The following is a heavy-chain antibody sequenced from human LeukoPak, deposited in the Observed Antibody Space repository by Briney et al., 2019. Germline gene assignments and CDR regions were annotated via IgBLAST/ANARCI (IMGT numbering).Heavy chain of an antibody. Sequence: GESLKISCKGSGCSFTSYWIGWVRQMPGKGLEWMGIIYPGDSDTRYTPSFQGQVTISADKSISTAYLQWSSLKASDTAIYYCARRYYDSSGANAFDIWGQGTMLTVSS. CDR3: ARRYYDSSGANAFDI. V-gene: IGHV5-51*01. J-gene: IGHJ3*02. CDR1: GCSFTSYW. D-gene: IGHD3-22*01. CDR2: IYPGDSDT.